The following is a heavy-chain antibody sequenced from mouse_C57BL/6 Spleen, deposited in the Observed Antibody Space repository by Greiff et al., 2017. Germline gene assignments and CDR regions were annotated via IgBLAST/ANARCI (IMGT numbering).Heavy chain of an antibody. D-gene: IGHD1-1*01. Sequence: QVQLKESGPGLVQPSQSLSITCTVSGFSLTSYGVPWVRQSPGKGLEWLGVIWRGGSTDYNAAFMSRLSITKDNSKSQVFFKMNSLKADDTAIYYCAKEGYYGSSYDYWGQGTTLTVSS. CDR1: GFSLTSYG. CDR2: IWRGGST. J-gene: IGHJ2*01. CDR3: AKEGYYGSSYDY. V-gene: IGHV2-5*01.